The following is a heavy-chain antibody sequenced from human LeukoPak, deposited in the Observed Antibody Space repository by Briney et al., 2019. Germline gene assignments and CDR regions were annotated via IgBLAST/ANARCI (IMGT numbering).Heavy chain of an antibody. CDR3: AADGPSTWYGDFDF. J-gene: IGHJ4*02. D-gene: IGHD6-13*01. CDR1: GFSFSSSG. CDR2: ISKSGDNK. Sequence: PGRSLRLSCAASGFSFSSSGMHWVRQAPGRGLEWVALISKSGDNKYYADSVRGRFTTSRDNSKSTLDLQMSGLRAEDTAIYYCAADGPSTWYGDFDFWGQGTLVTVSS. V-gene: IGHV3-30*03.